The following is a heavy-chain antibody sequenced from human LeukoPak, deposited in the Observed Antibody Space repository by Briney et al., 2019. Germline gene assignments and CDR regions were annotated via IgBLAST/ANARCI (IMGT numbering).Heavy chain of an antibody. CDR2: MNPNSGNT. J-gene: IGHJ6*02. CDR3: ARSVRTYYYYGMDV. V-gene: IGHV1-8*01. D-gene: IGHD5/OR15-5a*01. Sequence: GASVKVSCKASGYTFTSYDINWVRQATGQGLEWMGWMNPNSGNTGYAQKFQGRVTMTRNTSISTAYMQLSSLRSEDTAVYYCARSVRTYYYYGMDVRGQGTTVTASS. CDR1: GYTFTSYD.